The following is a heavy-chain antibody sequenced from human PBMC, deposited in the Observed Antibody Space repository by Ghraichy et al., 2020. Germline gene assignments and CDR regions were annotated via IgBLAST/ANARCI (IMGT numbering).Heavy chain of an antibody. Sequence: SETLSLTCTVSGGSISSYYWSWIRQPPGKGLEWIGYIYYSGSTNYNPSLKSRVTISVDTSKNQFSLKLSSVTAADTAVYYCARDSSGWNPSFDYWGQGTLVTISS. CDR3: ARDSSGWNPSFDY. CDR1: GGSISSYY. D-gene: IGHD6-19*01. J-gene: IGHJ4*02. CDR2: IYYSGST. V-gene: IGHV4-59*01.